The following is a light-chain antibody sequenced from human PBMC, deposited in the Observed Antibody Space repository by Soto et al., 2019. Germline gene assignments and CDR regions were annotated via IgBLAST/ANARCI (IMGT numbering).Light chain of an antibody. CDR2: EVA. Sequence: QSVLTQPASVSASPGQSITISCTGITSDVGDNYYVSWFQSHPGKAPKLVIYEVANRPSGVSNRFSGSRSGDTASLTISGVQTEDEADYHCSSYTSSTTYVFGTGTKVTVL. J-gene: IGLJ1*01. V-gene: IGLV2-14*01. CDR1: TSDVGDNYY. CDR3: SSYTSSTTYV.